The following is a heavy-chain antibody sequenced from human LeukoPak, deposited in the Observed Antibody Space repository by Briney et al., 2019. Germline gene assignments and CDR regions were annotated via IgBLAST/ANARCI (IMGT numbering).Heavy chain of an antibody. J-gene: IGHJ4*02. V-gene: IGHV3-30*03. CDR1: GFTFSKYA. CDR2: ISDDGSNK. Sequence: PGGSLRLSCAASGFTFSKYAMHWVRQAPGKGLEWVAVISDDGSNKYYGDSVKGRFTTSRDNSKNTVYLEMNSLRVDDTAVYFCARDIRTGAPDYFDSWGQGTLVTVSS. CDR3: ARDIRTGAPDYFDS. D-gene: IGHD1-14*01.